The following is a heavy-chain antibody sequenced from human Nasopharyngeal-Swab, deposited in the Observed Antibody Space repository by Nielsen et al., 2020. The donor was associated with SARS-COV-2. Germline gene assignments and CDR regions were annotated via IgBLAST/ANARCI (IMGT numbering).Heavy chain of an antibody. CDR2: ISSSGSTI. D-gene: IGHD3/OR15-3a*01. Sequence: GESLKISCAASGFTFSSYEMNWVRQAPGKGLEWVSYISSSGSTIYYADSVKGRFTISRDNAKNSLYLQMNSLRAEDTAVYYCAKDPDDFWTGDAGDWGQGTLVTVSS. V-gene: IGHV3-48*03. CDR1: GFTFSSYE. J-gene: IGHJ4*02. CDR3: AKDPDDFWTGDAGD.